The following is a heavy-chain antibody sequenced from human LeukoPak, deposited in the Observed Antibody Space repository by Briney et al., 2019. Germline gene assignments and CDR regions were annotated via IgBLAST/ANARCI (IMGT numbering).Heavy chain of an antibody. Sequence: GGSLRLSCATSGFTFSSYAMHWVRQAPGKGLEWVAVISYDGSNKYYADSVKGRFTISRDNSKNTLYLQMNSLRAEDTAVYYCARDMAAAGTWSFDYWGQGTLVTVSS. D-gene: IGHD6-13*01. V-gene: IGHV3-30*04. J-gene: IGHJ4*02. CDR3: ARDMAAAGTWSFDY. CDR2: ISYDGSNK. CDR1: GFTFSSYA.